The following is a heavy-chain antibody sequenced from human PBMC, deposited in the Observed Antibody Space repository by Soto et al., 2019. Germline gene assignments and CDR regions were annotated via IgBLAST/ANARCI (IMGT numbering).Heavy chain of an antibody. V-gene: IGHV1-69*13. CDR3: VGYCSSTSCQKWTYGMDV. J-gene: IGHJ6*02. Sequence: ASVKVSCKAPGGTFSSYAISWVRQAPGQGLEWMGGIIPIFGTANHAQKFQGRVTITADESTSTAYMELSSLRSEDTAVYYCVGYCSSTSCQKWTYGMDVWGQGTTVTVSS. CDR1: GGTFSSYA. D-gene: IGHD2-2*01. CDR2: IIPIFGTA.